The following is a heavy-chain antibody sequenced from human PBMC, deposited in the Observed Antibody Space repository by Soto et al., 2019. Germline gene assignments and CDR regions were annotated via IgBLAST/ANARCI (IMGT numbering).Heavy chain of an antibody. Sequence: QVQLGQSGAEVKKPGSSVKVSCKASGGTFSSSTISWVRQAPGQGLEWMGRIIPILGIANYAQKFQGRVTITADKSTSTAYMELSSLRSEDTAVYYCARDPYPGWFDPWGHGPLVTVSS. CDR3: ARDPYPGWFDP. CDR1: GGTFSSST. CDR2: IIPILGIA. V-gene: IGHV1-69*08. J-gene: IGHJ5*02.